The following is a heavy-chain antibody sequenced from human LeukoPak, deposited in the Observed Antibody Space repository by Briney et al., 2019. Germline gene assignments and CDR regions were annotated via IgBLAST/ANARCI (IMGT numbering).Heavy chain of an antibody. V-gene: IGHV3-30*04. CDR2: ISYDGSNK. J-gene: IGHJ4*02. D-gene: IGHD3-3*01. Sequence: GGSLRLSCAASGFTFSSYAIHWVRQAPGKGLEWVAVISYDGSNKYYADSVKGRCTISRDNSKNPLYLQMNSLRAEDTAVYYCAKEGSIFGVVIRPYYFDYWGQGTLVTVSS. CDR3: AKEGSIFGVVIRPYYFDY. CDR1: GFTFSSYA.